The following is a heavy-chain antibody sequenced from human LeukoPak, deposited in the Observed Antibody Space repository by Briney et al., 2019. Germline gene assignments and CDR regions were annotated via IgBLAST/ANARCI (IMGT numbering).Heavy chain of an antibody. Sequence: SETLSLTCNVSGGSISSHYWSWIRQPPGKGLEWIAYMYYSGNTNYNPSLKSRVTISVDTSKTQFPLKLSSVTAADTAVYYCARHHIAVGDISWGQGTLVTVSS. CDR3: ARHHIAVGDIS. V-gene: IGHV4-59*08. CDR2: MYYSGNT. J-gene: IGHJ5*02. CDR1: GGSISSHY. D-gene: IGHD2-2*01.